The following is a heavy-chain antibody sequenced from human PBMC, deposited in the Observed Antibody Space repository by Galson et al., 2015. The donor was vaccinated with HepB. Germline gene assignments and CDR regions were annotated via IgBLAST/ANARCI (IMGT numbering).Heavy chain of an antibody. Sequence: SLRLSCAASGFTFSSYGMHWVRQAPGKGLEWVAVIWYDGSNKYYADSVKGRFTISRDNSKNTLYLQMNSLRAEDTAVYYCAREFSPQWEQHPFDYWGQGTLVTVSS. V-gene: IGHV3-33*01. J-gene: IGHJ4*02. CDR1: GFTFSSYG. CDR2: IWYDGSNK. CDR3: AREFSPQWEQHPFDY. D-gene: IGHD1/OR15-1a*01.